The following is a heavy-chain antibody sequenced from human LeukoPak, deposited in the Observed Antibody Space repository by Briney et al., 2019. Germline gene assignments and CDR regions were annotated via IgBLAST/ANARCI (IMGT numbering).Heavy chain of an antibody. Sequence: GGSLRLSCAASGFTFDDYGMSWVRQAPGKGLEWVSGISWNSGSIGYADSVRGRFTISRDNAKNSLYLQMNSLRAEDTALYYCAKGGSSSWYFDYWGQGTLVTVSS. J-gene: IGHJ4*02. CDR3: AKGGSSSWYFDY. V-gene: IGHV3-9*01. CDR2: ISWNSGSI. D-gene: IGHD6-13*01. CDR1: GFTFDDYG.